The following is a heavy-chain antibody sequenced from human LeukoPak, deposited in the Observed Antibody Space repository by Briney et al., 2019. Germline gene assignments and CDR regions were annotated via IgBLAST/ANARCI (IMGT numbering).Heavy chain of an antibody. D-gene: IGHD6-13*01. CDR3: ARGGPSIAAVATRNYFQH. CDR1: GGSFSGYH. J-gene: IGHJ1*01. Sequence: SETLSLTCAVYGGSFSGYHWSWIRQSSEKGLEWIAEINDRGSTNYNPSLKSRVTMSLDTSKNQFSLNLSSVTAADTALYYCARGGPSIAAVATRNYFQHWGQGTLVTVSS. CDR2: INDRGST. V-gene: IGHV4-34*01.